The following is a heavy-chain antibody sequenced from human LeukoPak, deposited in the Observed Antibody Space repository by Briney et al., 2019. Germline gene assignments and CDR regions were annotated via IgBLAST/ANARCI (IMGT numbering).Heavy chain of an antibody. CDR3: ARSGSTYYYGMDV. D-gene: IGHD3-10*01. V-gene: IGHV3-33*01. Sequence: GGSLRLSCAASGFTFSSYGMHWVRQGPGKGLEWVTFIWYDGTDKNYADTVKGRFTISRDNSKNTLYLQMNSLRAEDTAVYYCARSGSTYYYGMDVWGQGTTVTVSS. J-gene: IGHJ6*02. CDR1: GFTFSSYG. CDR2: IWYDGTDK.